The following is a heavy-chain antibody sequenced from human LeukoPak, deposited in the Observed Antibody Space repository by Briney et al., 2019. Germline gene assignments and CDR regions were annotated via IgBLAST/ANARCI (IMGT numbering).Heavy chain of an antibody. D-gene: IGHD3-22*01. Sequence: GASVKVSCKASGYTFTSYGISWVRQAPGQGLEWMGWISANNGNTNYAQKVQDRVTMTRDTSTSTAYMELRSLKSDDTAVYYCARGPPMIVPWGQGTLVTVSS. CDR1: GYTFTSYG. V-gene: IGHV1-18*01. CDR2: ISANNGNT. CDR3: ARGPPMIVP. J-gene: IGHJ5*02.